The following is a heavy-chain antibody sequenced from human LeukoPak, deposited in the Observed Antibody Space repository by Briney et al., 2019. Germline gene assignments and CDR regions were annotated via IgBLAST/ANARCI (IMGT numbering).Heavy chain of an antibody. D-gene: IGHD3-22*01. Sequence: GGSLRLSCSASGFTFSRSAMHWVRQAPGKGLEYVSAIGSNGGSTYYADSVKGRFTISRDNSKNTLYLQMSSLRAGDTAVYHCVKDDSYYYDTSTYVAWGQGTLVIVSS. V-gene: IGHV3-64D*06. J-gene: IGHJ5*02. CDR1: GFTFSRSA. CDR3: VKDDSYYYDTSTYVA. CDR2: IGSNGGST.